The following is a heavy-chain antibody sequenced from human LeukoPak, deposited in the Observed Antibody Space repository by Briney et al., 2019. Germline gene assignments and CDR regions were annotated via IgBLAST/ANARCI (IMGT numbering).Heavy chain of an antibody. CDR1: SSSISSRYY. J-gene: IGHJ4*02. V-gene: IGHV4-61*01. CDR3: ARDYSSSFDY. CDR2: ISYRGST. Sequence: SETLSLTCSVSSSSISSRYYWNWIRPPPGKGLEWMGYISYRGSTNYNPSLKSRVTISVDTSKNQFSLKLNSVTAADTAVYYCARDYSSSFDYWGQGTLVTVSS. D-gene: IGHD6-13*01.